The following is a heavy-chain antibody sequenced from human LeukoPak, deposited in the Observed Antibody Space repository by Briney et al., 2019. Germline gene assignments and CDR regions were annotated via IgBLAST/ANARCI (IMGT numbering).Heavy chain of an antibody. CDR2: ISGSGGST. Sequence: PGGSLRLSCAASGFTFSSYAMSWVRQAPGKGLEWVSAISGSGGSTYYADSVKGRFTISRDNSKNTLYLQMNSLRAEDTAVYYCATVLWSPGYNFDYWGQGTLVTVSS. D-gene: IGHD3-10*01. J-gene: IGHJ4*02. CDR3: ATVLWSPGYNFDY. V-gene: IGHV3-23*01. CDR1: GFTFSSYA.